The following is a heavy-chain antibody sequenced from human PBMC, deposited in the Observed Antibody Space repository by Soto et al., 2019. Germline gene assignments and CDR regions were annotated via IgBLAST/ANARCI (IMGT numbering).Heavy chain of an antibody. Sequence: GGSLRLSCAVSGFTFSDYWMSWVRQAPGKGLEWVANIKQDGSEKYYVDSVKGRFTISRDTAKNSLYLQMNSLRAEDTAVYYCARDRYSYYDFWSGSLPYYYYGMDVWAQGTTVTVSS. J-gene: IGHJ6*02. V-gene: IGHV3-7*01. CDR1: GFTFSDYW. CDR2: IKQDGSEK. CDR3: ARDRYSYYDFWSGSLPYYYYGMDV. D-gene: IGHD3-3*01.